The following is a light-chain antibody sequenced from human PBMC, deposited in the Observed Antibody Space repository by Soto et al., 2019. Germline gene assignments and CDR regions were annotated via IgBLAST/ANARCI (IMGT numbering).Light chain of an antibody. CDR2: DAS. Sequence: ENVLTQSPATLSLSPGERATLSCRASQSVSSFLAWYQQKPGQAPRLLIYDASNRATGIPARFSGSGSETDFTLTISSLEPEDFAVYYCQQRSNWPSYTFGQGTKLEIK. CDR3: QQRSNWPSYT. J-gene: IGKJ2*01. V-gene: IGKV3-11*01. CDR1: QSVSSF.